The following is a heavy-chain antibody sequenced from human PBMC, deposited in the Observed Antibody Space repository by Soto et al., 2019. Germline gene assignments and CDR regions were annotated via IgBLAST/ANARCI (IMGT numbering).Heavy chain of an antibody. CDR2: IYYSGST. CDR1: GCSISSGGYY. J-gene: IGHJ2*01. Sequence: QVQLQESGPGLVKPSQTLSLTCTVSGCSISSGGYYWSWIRQHPGKGLEWIGYIYYSGSTYYNPALKSRVTISVNTSKNQFSLKLSSVTAADTAVYYCARDPLYCSGVSCYSVGYFDLWGRGTLVTVSS. CDR3: ARDPLYCSGVSCYSVGYFDL. V-gene: IGHV4-31*03. D-gene: IGHD2-15*01.